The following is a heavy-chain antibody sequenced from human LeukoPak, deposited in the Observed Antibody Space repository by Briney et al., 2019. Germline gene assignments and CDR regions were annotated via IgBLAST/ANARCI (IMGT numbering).Heavy chain of an antibody. D-gene: IGHD3-22*01. J-gene: IGHJ5*02. CDR1: GYTFTDCY. CDR3: AVSPYDSSEFDP. V-gene: IGHV1-2*02. Sequence: AASVKVSCKASGYTFTDCYIHWIRQAPGQGLEWMGWINPNSGATNYAQKFQGRVTITADKSTSTAYMELSSLRSEDTAVYYCAVSPYDSSEFDPWGQGTLVTVSS. CDR2: INPNSGAT.